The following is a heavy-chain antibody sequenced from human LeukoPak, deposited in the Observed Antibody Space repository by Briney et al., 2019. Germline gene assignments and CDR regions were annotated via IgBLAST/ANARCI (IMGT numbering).Heavy chain of an antibody. CDR1: GYTFTGYY. D-gene: IGHD3-10*01. Sequence: ASVKVSCKASGYTFTGYYMHWVRQAPGQGLEWMGIINPSGGSTSYAQKFQGRVTMTRDMSTSTVYMELSSLRSEDTAVYYCAREETGIADYWGQGTLVTVSS. V-gene: IGHV1-46*01. J-gene: IGHJ4*02. CDR3: AREETGIADY. CDR2: INPSGGST.